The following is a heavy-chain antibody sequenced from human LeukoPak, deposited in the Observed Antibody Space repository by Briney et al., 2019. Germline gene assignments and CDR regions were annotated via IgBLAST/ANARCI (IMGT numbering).Heavy chain of an antibody. J-gene: IGHJ4*02. CDR2: ISGSGGST. Sequence: GGSLRLSCAASGFTFSSYGMSWVRQAPGKGLEWVSAISGSGGSTYYADSVKGRFTISRDNSKNTLYLQMNSLRAEDTAVYYCAKGYCSGGSCYYTPFDYWGQGTLVTVSS. D-gene: IGHD2-15*01. CDR3: AKGYCSGGSCYYTPFDY. V-gene: IGHV3-23*01. CDR1: GFTFSSYG.